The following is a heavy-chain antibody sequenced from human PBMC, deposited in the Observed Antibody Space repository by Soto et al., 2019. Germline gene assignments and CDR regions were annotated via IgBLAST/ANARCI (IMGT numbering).Heavy chain of an antibody. V-gene: IGHV4-34*01. CDR2: INHSGTT. Sequence: SETLSLTCAVHNGSLSGYSWTWIRQPPGKGLEWIGEINHSGTTYYNPSLKSRVTISVDTSKNQFSLRLNSMTAADTAVYLCARPYRRGYKPCDYWGQGTLVTVSA. J-gene: IGHJ4*02. CDR3: ARPYRRGYKPCDY. CDR1: NGSLSGYS. D-gene: IGHD5-12*01.